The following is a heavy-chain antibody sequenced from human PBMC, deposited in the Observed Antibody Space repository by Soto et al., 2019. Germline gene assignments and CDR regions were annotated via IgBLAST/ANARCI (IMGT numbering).Heavy chain of an antibody. Sequence: EVQLVVSGGGLVKPGESLRLSCAASEFTFSAYSMNWVRQAPGTGLEWVSSMKPDGPYIYYADSLKGRFTISRDNATHSLYLQMDSLRAEDTDVYYCARNIPGSNSPFEYWGQGSLVTVSS. D-gene: IGHD2-2*01. CDR1: EFTFSAYS. CDR2: MKPDGPYI. CDR3: ARNIPGSNSPFEY. V-gene: IGHV3-21*01. J-gene: IGHJ4*02.